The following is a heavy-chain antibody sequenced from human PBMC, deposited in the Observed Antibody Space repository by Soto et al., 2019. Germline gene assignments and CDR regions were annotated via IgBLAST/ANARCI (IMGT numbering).Heavy chain of an antibody. J-gene: IGHJ4*02. Sequence: AAVQVSCKNSGYTFSDYGLAWLRQTPGQRPEWMGWVSTYNTNPNYAQKFQGRVTMTTDTSTTTTSMELRSLRSDDTAVYYCARELNTDSSAYYSFAYWGQGTLVTVSS. CDR1: GYTFSDYG. CDR3: ARELNTDSSAYYSFAY. D-gene: IGHD3-22*01. V-gene: IGHV1-18*01. CDR2: VSTYNTNP.